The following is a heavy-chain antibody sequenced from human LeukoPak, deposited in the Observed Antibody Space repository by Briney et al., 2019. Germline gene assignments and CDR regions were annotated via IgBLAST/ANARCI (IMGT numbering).Heavy chain of an antibody. D-gene: IGHD5-18*01. V-gene: IGHV3-30*02. J-gene: IGHJ4*02. Sequence: GGSLRLSCAASGFTFSSCGMHWVRQAPGKGLEWVAFIRYDGSNKYYADSVKGRFTISRDNSKNTLYLQMNSLRAEDTAVYYCAKDRDTALYYWGQGTLVTVSS. CDR3: AKDRDTALYY. CDR2: IRYDGSNK. CDR1: GFTFSSCG.